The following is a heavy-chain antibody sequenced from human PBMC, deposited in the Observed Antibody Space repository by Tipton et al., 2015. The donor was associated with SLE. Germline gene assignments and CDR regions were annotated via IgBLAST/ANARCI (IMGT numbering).Heavy chain of an antibody. D-gene: IGHD3-10*01. Sequence: TLSLTCTVSGGSISSSSYYWGWICQPPGKGLEWIGEINHSGSTNYNPSLKSRVTISVDTSKNQFSLKLSSVTAADTAVYYCAGAAPGVQGVNDAFDIWGQGTMVTVSS. J-gene: IGHJ3*02. CDR2: INHSGST. CDR1: GGSISSSSYY. V-gene: IGHV4-39*07. CDR3: AGAAPGVQGVNDAFDI.